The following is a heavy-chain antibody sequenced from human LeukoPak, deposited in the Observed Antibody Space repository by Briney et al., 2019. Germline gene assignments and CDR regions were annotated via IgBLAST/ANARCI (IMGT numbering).Heavy chain of an antibody. CDR3: AKELSWTYYFDD. CDR1: GYSFTGYY. J-gene: IGHJ4*02. V-gene: IGHV1-2*02. CDR2: INPSSGDT. Sequence: ASVKVSFKASGYSFTGYYMYWVRQAPGQGLEWLGWINPSSGDTKYAQKFQGRVTMTRDTSTSTAQMELSRLRSDDTAVYYCAKELSWTYYFDDWGQGTLVTVSS. D-gene: IGHD2-15*01.